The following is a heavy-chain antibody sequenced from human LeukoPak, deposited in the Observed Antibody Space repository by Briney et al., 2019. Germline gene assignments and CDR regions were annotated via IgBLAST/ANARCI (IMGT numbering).Heavy chain of an antibody. CDR2: IYSGGST. J-gene: IGHJ4*02. V-gene: IGHV3-66*01. Sequence: PGGSLRLSCAASGFTVSSNYMSWVRQAPGKGLEWVSVIYSGGSTFYADSVKGRFTISRDNSKNTLNLQMNSLRAEDTAVYYCAGDTSGWYYLDYWGQGTLVTVSS. CDR3: AGDTSGWYYLDY. CDR1: GFTVSSNY. D-gene: IGHD6-19*01.